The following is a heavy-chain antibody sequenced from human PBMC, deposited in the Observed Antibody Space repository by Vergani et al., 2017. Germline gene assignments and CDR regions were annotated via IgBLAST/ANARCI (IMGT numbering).Heavy chain of an antibody. Sequence: QVQLVESGGGVVQPGRSLRLSCTSSGFTFSTYAMHWVRQAPGKGLEWVAIIYYDGSKKYYADSVKGLFTISRDNSRNTLDLLMSSLRAEDTAIYYCVREGSYCDSNSCRNPSYVYYYHMDVWGEGTTVTVSS. CDR3: VREGSYCDSNSCRNPSYVYYYHMDV. D-gene: IGHD3-16*01. V-gene: IGHV3-33*01. CDR1: GFTFSTYA. CDR2: IYYDGSKK. J-gene: IGHJ6*03.